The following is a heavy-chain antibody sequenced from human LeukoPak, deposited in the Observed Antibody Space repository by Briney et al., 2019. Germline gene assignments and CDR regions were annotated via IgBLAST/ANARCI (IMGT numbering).Heavy chain of an antibody. D-gene: IGHD3-16*02. Sequence: GSSVKVSCKASGGTFSSYAISWVRQAPGQGLEWMGRIIPILGIANYAQKFQGRVTITADKSTSTAYMELSSLRSEDTAVYYCAREAAKGYDYVWGSYRPFGFDYWGQGTLVTVSS. J-gene: IGHJ4*02. CDR3: AREAAKGYDYVWGSYRPFGFDY. V-gene: IGHV1-69*04. CDR1: GGTFSSYA. CDR2: IIPILGIA.